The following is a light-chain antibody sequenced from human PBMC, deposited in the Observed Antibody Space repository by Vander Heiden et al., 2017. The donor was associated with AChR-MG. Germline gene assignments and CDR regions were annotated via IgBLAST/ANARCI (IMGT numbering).Light chain of an antibody. V-gene: IGLV2-14*01. CDR2: EVR. CDR1: NADVGGYNY. Sequence: QSALTQPASVSGSPGESITIACTGTNADVGGYNYVSWYQHNPGKAPKLLIYEVRDRTSGVASRFSGSKSGNTASLTISGLQADDEADYYCASYTSKSTLVFGGGTKVTVL. CDR3: ASYTSKSTLV. J-gene: IGLJ3*02.